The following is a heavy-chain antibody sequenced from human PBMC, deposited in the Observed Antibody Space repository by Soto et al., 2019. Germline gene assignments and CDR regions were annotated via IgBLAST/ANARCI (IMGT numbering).Heavy chain of an antibody. D-gene: IGHD2-15*01. CDR1: GGSFSGYY. J-gene: IGHJ4*02. V-gene: IGHV4-34*01. Sequence: QVQLKQWGAGLLKPSETLSLTCAVYGGSFSGYYWSWIRQEPGKGLEWIGEINHSGSTNYNPSLKSRVTRSVDTSKNQFSLRLTSVTAADTAVYYCANAQPGFCGGGRCSSRGEDFWGQGTLVTVSS. CDR2: INHSGST. CDR3: ANAQPGFCGGGRCSSRGEDF.